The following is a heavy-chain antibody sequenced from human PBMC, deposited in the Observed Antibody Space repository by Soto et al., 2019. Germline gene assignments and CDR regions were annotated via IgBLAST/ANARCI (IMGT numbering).Heavy chain of an antibody. CDR2: IYHSGST. CDR1: GGSISSSNW. J-gene: IGHJ5*02. V-gene: IGHV4-4*02. D-gene: IGHD3-10*01. Sequence: SETLCLTCAVSGGSISSSNWWSWVRHPPGKGLEWIGEIYHSGSTNYNPSLKSRVTISVDKSKNQFSLKLSSVTAADTAVYYCARYGSGSSVWFDPWGQGTLVTVSS. CDR3: ARYGSGSSVWFDP.